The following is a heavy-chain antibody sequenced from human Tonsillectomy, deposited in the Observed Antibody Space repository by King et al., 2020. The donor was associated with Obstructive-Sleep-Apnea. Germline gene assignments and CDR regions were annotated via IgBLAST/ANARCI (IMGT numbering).Heavy chain of an antibody. CDR1: GGSISSYY. Sequence: QLQESGPGLVKPSETLSLTCTVSGGSISSYYWSWIRQPPGKGLEWIGYIYDSGSTNYNPSLRSEVTISADTSKNQFSLKLRSVTGAVTAVYYCASSNTVTNYDYGMDVWGQGTTVTVSS. CDR3: ASSNTVTNYDYGMDV. V-gene: IGHV4-59*08. CDR2: IYDSGST. D-gene: IGHD4-17*01. J-gene: IGHJ6*02.